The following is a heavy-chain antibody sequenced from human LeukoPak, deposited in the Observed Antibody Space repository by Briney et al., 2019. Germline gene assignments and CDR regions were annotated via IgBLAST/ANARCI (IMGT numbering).Heavy chain of an antibody. CDR3: ARGGDGYNSFDY. D-gene: IGHD5-24*01. CDR2: IIPIFDTA. CDR1: GYTFTSYG. V-gene: IGHV1-69*13. Sequence: SVKVSCKASGYTFTSYGISRVRQAPGQGLEWMGGIIPIFDTAHYAQKFQGRVTITADESTSTAYMELSSLRSEDTAVYHCARGGDGYNSFDYWGQGTLVTVSS. J-gene: IGHJ4*02.